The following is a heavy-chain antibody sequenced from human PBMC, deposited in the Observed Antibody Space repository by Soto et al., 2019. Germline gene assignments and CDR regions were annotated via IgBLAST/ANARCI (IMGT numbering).Heavy chain of an antibody. D-gene: IGHD1-1*01. V-gene: IGHV3-30*04. CDR2: IAYDGSNR. J-gene: IGHJ5*02. CDR3: ARDLQAGTDNVNWFAP. CDR1: GFSISRSA. Sequence: GGSLRLSCAASGFSISRSAMHWVRQAPGKGLEWVAVIAYDGSNRWYADSAKGRFTISRDNSKNTVYLQMSSLRGEDTAVYYCARDLQAGTDNVNWFAPWGQGPLVTVSS.